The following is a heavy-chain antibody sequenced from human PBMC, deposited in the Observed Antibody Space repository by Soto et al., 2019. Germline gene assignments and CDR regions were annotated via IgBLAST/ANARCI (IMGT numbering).Heavy chain of an antibody. Sequence: GGSLRLSCAASGFTFSSYWMSWVRQAPGKGLEWVANIKQDGSEKYYVDSVKGRFTISRDNAKNSLYLQMNSLRAEDTAVYYCAREHGIAAAGSYYYYYMDVWGKGTTVTVSS. CDR3: AREHGIAAAGSYYYYYMDV. J-gene: IGHJ6*03. V-gene: IGHV3-7*01. CDR1: GFTFSSYW. D-gene: IGHD6-13*01. CDR2: IKQDGSEK.